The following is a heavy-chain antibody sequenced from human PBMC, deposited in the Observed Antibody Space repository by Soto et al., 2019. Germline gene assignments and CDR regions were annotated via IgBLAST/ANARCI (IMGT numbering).Heavy chain of an antibody. D-gene: IGHD3-10*01. Sequence: SLKISWKGSGYSFTSYWIGWVRQMPGKGLEWMGIIYPGDSDTRYSPSFQGQVTISADKSISTAYLQWSSLKASDTAMYYCAGGGVRGVITRTRDYYGMDVWGQGTTVTVSS. J-gene: IGHJ6*02. V-gene: IGHV5-51*01. CDR1: GYSFTSYW. CDR2: IYPGDSDT. CDR3: AGGGVRGVITRTRDYYGMDV.